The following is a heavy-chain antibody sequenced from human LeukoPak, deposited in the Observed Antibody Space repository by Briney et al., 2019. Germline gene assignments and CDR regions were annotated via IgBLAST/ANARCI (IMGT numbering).Heavy chain of an antibody. CDR2: IYYSGST. CDR1: GGSFSGYY. CDR3: ARHYGSGTYPLDY. J-gene: IGHJ4*02. D-gene: IGHD3-10*01. V-gene: IGHV4-59*08. Sequence: SETLSLTCAVYGGSFSGYYWSWIRQPPGKGLEWIGYIYYSGSTNYNPSLESRVTISVGTSKNQFSLKLSSVTAADTAVYYCARHYGSGTYPLDYWGQGTLVTVSS.